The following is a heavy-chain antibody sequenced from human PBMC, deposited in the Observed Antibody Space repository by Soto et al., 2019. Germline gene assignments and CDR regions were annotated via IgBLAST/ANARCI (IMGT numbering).Heavy chain of an antibody. CDR3: ATGASTMIRGP. J-gene: IGHJ5*02. V-gene: IGHV1-69*01. CDR1: GGAIGSSA. D-gene: IGHD3-22*01. CDR2: IIPIFRTA. Sequence: SAELCCKASGGAIGSSARRWVRQDNGQGLEWMGGIIPIFRTANYAQKFQGRVTITADESTSTAYMELSSLRSEDTAVYYCATGASTMIRGPWGQGTLVTVSS.